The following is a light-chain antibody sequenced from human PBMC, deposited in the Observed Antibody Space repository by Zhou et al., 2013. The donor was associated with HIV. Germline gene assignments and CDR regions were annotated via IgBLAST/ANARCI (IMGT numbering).Light chain of an antibody. J-gene: IGKJ5*01. CDR1: QGISTY. Sequence: IQLTQSPSSLSASVRDTVTITCRASQGISTYLAWYQQKPGKAPKLLIYAASTLQSGVPSRFSGSGSGSDFTLTISNLQPEDFATYFCQQYNSSPITFGQGTRLEFK. CDR3: QQYNSSPIT. V-gene: IGKV1-9*01. CDR2: AAS.